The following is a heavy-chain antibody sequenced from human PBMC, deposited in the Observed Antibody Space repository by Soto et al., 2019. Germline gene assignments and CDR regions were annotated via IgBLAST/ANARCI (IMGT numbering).Heavy chain of an antibody. CDR3: AKSIAVAGGFWFDY. CDR2: ISGSGGST. J-gene: IGHJ4*02. D-gene: IGHD6-19*01. CDR1: GFTLSSYA. Sequence: GGSLRLSCAASGFTLSSYAMSWVRQAPGKGLEWVSAISGSGGSTYYADSVKGRFTISRDNSKNTLYLQMNSLRAEDTAVYYCAKSIAVAGGFWFDYWGQGTLVTVSS. V-gene: IGHV3-23*01.